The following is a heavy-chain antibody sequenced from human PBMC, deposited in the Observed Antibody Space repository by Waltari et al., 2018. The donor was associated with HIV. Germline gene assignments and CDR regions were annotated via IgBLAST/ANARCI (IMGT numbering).Heavy chain of an antibody. V-gene: IGHV3-49*05. CDR2: VRSKAYGETT. CDR3: TRYTIFGVVIQPEGY. CDR1: GFTFGDYA. Sequence: EVQLVESGGGLVKPGRSLRLSCKASGFTFGDYAMSWFRQAPGKGLEWVGFVRSKAYGETTEYAASVRGRFTISRDDSKNIAYLQMNSLKTEDTAVYYCTRYTIFGVVIQPEGYWGPGTLVTVSS. D-gene: IGHD3-3*01. J-gene: IGHJ4*02.